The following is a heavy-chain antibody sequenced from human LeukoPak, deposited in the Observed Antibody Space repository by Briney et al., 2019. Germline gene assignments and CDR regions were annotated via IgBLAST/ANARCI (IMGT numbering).Heavy chain of an antibody. Sequence: PGGSLRLSCTSSGFTFGDYAMSWFRQAPGKGLEWVAFIRSKAYGGTTEYAASVKGRFTISRDDSKGIAYLQMNSLKTEDTAVYYCTKYSGRIDYWGQGTLVTVSS. CDR3: TKYSGRIDY. J-gene: IGHJ4*02. V-gene: IGHV3-49*03. CDR1: GFTFGDYA. CDR2: IRSKAYGGTT. D-gene: IGHD5-18*01.